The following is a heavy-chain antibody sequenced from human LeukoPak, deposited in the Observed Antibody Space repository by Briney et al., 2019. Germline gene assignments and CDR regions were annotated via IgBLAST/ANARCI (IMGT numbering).Heavy chain of an antibody. J-gene: IGHJ1*01. CDR1: GYTFTGYY. Sequence: GASVKVSCTASGYTFTGYYMHWVRKAPGPGIEWMGWINPNSGGTNYAQKFQGRVTMTRDKSISTAFMELSRPGDDAAGVYYCATASGSYYAEYFHHWGQGTLVTVSS. CDR3: ATASGSYYAEYFHH. V-gene: IGHV1-2*02. D-gene: IGHD1-26*01. CDR2: INPNSGGT.